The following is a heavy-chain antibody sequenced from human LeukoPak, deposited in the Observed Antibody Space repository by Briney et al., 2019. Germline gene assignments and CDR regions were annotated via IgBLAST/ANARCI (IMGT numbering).Heavy chain of an antibody. V-gene: IGHV3-23*01. CDR2: ISASGDVT. CDR1: GFSFSAYP. CDR3: AKVRWELLSG. Sequence: PGGSLRLSCAASGFSFSAYPMGWVRQAPGKGLQWLSGISASGDVTFHADRVKGRFAISRDNSKNTLYLQMNSLRAEDTAVYYCAKVRWELLSGWGQGTLVIVSS. D-gene: IGHD1-26*01. J-gene: IGHJ4*02.